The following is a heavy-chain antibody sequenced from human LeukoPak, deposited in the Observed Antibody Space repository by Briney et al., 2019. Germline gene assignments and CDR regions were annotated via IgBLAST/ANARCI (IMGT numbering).Heavy chain of an antibody. Sequence: GGSLRLSCAASGFTFSSYAMSWVRQAPGKGLEWVSAISGSGGSTYYADSVKGRLTISRDNSKNTLYLQMNSLRAEDTAVYYCAKDRTVRGVIPNWFDPWGQGTLVTVSS. CDR1: GFTFSSYA. V-gene: IGHV3-23*01. J-gene: IGHJ5*02. CDR2: ISGSGGST. D-gene: IGHD3-10*01. CDR3: AKDRTVRGVIPNWFDP.